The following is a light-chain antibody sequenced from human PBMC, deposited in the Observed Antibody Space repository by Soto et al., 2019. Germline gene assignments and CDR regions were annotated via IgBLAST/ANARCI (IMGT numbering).Light chain of an antibody. Sequence: IMLTQSPATLSLSPGERATLSCRASQSVSSYLAWYQHKPGQTPRLLIYDTSTRATGVPARFSGSRSGPEFTLTINSLQSEDFAIYYCQPYNNWPLTFGGGTKVDIK. CDR2: DTS. V-gene: IGKV3-15*01. J-gene: IGKJ4*01. CDR1: QSVSSY. CDR3: QPYNNWPLT.